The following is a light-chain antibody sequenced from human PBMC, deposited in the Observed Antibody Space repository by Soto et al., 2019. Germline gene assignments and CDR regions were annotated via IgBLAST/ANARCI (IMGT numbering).Light chain of an antibody. Sequence: EIVLTQSPDTLSLSPGDSATLSCRASQSVRNNYLAWYQQKPGRAPRLLIYGASNRATGIPDRFSGSGSGTDFMLTISRLEPEDVAVFFCQQDADSITFGQGTRLEIE. CDR1: QSVRNNY. V-gene: IGKV3-20*01. CDR3: QQDADSIT. J-gene: IGKJ5*01. CDR2: GAS.